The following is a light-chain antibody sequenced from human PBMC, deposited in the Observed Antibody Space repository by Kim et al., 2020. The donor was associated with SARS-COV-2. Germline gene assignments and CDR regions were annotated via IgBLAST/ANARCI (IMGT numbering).Light chain of an antibody. CDR1: SGSIASNY. CDR2: EDN. J-gene: IGLJ3*02. V-gene: IGLV6-57*02. Sequence: NFMLTQPHSVSEFPGKTVTISCTGSSGSIASNYVQWYQQRPGSAPTTVIYEDNQRPSGVPDRFSGSIDSSSNSASLTISGLKTEDEADYYCQSYDSSNSWVFGGGTQLTVL. CDR3: QSYDSSNSWV.